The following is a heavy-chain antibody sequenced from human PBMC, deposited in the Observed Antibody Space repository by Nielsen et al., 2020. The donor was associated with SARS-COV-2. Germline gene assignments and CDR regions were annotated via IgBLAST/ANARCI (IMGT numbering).Heavy chain of an antibody. D-gene: IGHD6-6*01. Sequence: GESLKISCAASGFTVSRNYMSWVRQAPGKGLEWVSVIYSGGDTFYADSVKGRFTISRDNAKNSLYLQMNSLRAEDTAVYYCARDPGIAARLYYYYYYGMDVWGQGTTVTVSS. CDR1: GFTVSRNY. CDR2: IYSGGDT. V-gene: IGHV3-53*01. J-gene: IGHJ6*02. CDR3: ARDPGIAARLYYYYYYGMDV.